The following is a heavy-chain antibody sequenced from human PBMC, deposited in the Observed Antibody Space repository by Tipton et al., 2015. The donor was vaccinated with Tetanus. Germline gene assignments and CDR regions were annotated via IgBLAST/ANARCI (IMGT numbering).Heavy chain of an antibody. V-gene: IGHV4-61*01. CDR1: GSSIRGSSHY. J-gene: IGHJ4*02. CDR2: IYHSGST. Sequence: TLSLTCTVSGSSIRGSSHYWSWIRQPPGKQLEWVGYIYHSGSTNYNPSLKSRVSISFGTSKNQFSLNLESVTAADTAFYYCARANNDFPKKGPFDSWGQGTLVIVS. CDR3: ARANNDFPKKGPFDS. D-gene: IGHD1-1*01.